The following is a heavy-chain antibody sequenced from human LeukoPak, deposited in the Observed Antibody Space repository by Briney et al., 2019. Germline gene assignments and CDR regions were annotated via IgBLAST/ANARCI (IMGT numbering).Heavy chain of an antibody. V-gene: IGHV4-61*02. J-gene: IGHJ5*02. CDR2: IYTSGST. D-gene: IGHD2-15*01. Sequence: SQTLSLTCTVSGGSISSGSYYWSWIRQPAGKGLEWIGRIYTSGSTNYNPSLKSRVTISVDTSKNQFSLKLSSVTAADTAVYYCAREVVAATLVWFDPWGQGTLVTVSS. CDR3: AREVVAATLVWFDP. CDR1: GGSISSGSYY.